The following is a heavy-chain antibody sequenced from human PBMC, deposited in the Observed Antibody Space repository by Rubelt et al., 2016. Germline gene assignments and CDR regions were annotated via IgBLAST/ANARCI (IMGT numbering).Heavy chain of an antibody. Sequence: EVQLVQSGAEVKKPGESLKISCKGSGYSFTNYWIGWVRQMPGKGLEWMGIIYPGDSDTRYSPSVQGGVTISADKSISTAYLQWSSLKASDTAMYYCAIYDFWSGYYLDYWGQGTLVTVSS. V-gene: IGHV5-51*01. CDR3: AIYDFWSGYYLDY. CDR1: GYSFTNYW. J-gene: IGHJ4*02. D-gene: IGHD3-3*01. CDR2: IYPGDSDT.